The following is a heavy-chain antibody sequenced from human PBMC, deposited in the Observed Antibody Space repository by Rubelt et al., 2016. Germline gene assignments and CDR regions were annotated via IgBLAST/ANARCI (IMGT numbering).Heavy chain of an antibody. D-gene: IGHD3-10*01. J-gene: IGHJ4*02. CDR1: GFTFSSYG. Sequence: GGCLRLSCAASGFTFSSYGMNWVRQAPGKGLEWVSGISGSGDTTYSTDSVKGRFTISRDNYKNTLYLKMNSLRPEDTAVYYCAKDVMVRGIIIGFFDSWGQGTLVTVSS. CDR3: AKDVMVRGIIIGFFDS. V-gene: IGHV3-23*01. CDR2: ISGSGDTT.